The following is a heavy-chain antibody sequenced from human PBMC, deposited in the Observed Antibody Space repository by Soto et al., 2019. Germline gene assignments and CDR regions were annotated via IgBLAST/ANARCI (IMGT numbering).Heavy chain of an antibody. J-gene: IGHJ4*02. Sequence: QVQLQESGPGLVKPSETLSLTCTVSGGSISSYYWSWIRQPPGKGLEWIGYIYYSGSTNYNPSLKSRVTISVDTSKNQFSLKLSSVTAADTAVYYRARVYCGGDCYSSNPFDYWGQGTLVTVSS. CDR1: GGSISSYY. CDR2: IYYSGST. D-gene: IGHD2-21*02. CDR3: ARVYCGGDCYSSNPFDY. V-gene: IGHV4-59*01.